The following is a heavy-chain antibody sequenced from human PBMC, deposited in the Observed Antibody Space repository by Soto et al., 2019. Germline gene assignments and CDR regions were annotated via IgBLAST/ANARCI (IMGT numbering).Heavy chain of an antibody. V-gene: IGHV1-69*13. J-gene: IGHJ6*02. CDR3: ARGKEYYYYYGMDV. CDR2: IIPIFGTA. CDR1: GGTFSSYA. Sequence: ASVKVSCKASGGTFSSYAISWVRQAPGQGLEWMGGIIPIFGTANYAQKFQGRVTITADESTSTAYMELSSLRSEDTAVYYCARGKEYYYYYGMDVWGQGTTVTVSS. D-gene: IGHD6-13*01.